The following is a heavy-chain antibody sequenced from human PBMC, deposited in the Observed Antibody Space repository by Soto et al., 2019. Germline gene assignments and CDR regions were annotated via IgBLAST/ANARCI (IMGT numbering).Heavy chain of an antibody. J-gene: IGHJ3*02. CDR1: GGSFSGYY. Sequence: QVQLQQWGAGLLKPSETLSLTCAVYGGSFSGYYWSWIRQPPGKGLEWIGEINHSGSTNYNPSLKSRVTISVDTSKNQFSLKLSSVTAADTAVYYCARALPFYSSGWYLPQGAFDIWGQGTMVTVSS. D-gene: IGHD6-19*01. CDR3: ARALPFYSSGWYLPQGAFDI. CDR2: INHSGST. V-gene: IGHV4-34*01.